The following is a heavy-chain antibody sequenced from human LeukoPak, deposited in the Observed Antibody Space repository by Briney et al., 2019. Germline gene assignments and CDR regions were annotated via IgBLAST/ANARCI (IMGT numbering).Heavy chain of an antibody. CDR3: ARHEVSYCGGDCYSPGFAPPDFDY. V-gene: IGHV4-39*01. CDR1: GGSIKSRYYY. D-gene: IGHD2-21*02. J-gene: IGHJ4*02. CDR2: IYYSGNT. Sequence: SETLSLTCTVSGGSIKSRYYYWGWIRQPPGKGLEWIGSIYYSGNTYYNPSLKSRVTISVDTSKNQFSLGLSSVTAADTAVYYCARHEVSYCGGDCYSPGFAPPDFDYWGQGTLVTVSS.